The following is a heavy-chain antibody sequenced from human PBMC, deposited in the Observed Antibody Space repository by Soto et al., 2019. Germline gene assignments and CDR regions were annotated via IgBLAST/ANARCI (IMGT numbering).Heavy chain of an antibody. CDR1: GASISSGGYY. CDR3: ARGSGGSCCPFDY. D-gene: IGHD2-15*01. V-gene: IGHV4-31*03. CDR2: ICYSGNT. Sequence: QVQLQESGPGLVKPSQTLSLSCSVSGASISSGGYYWSWIRQHPGKGLEWIGFICYSGNTHYKPALKNRVSMSVDTSKNQFSLRVSSVTAADTAVYYCARGSGGSCCPFDYWGQGTLVTVSS. J-gene: IGHJ4*02.